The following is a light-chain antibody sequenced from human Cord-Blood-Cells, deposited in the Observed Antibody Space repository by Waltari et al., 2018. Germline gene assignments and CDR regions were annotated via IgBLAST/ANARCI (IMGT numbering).Light chain of an antibody. V-gene: IGKV3-15*01. Sequence: DIVMTQSPATLSVSPGERATISCRASQSVSSNLAWYQQKPGQAPRLLIYGASTRATGIPARFSGSGSGTEFTLTISSLQSEDFAVYYCQQYNNWSLTFGGGTKVEIK. J-gene: IGKJ4*01. CDR3: QQYNNWSLT. CDR1: QSVSSN. CDR2: GAS.